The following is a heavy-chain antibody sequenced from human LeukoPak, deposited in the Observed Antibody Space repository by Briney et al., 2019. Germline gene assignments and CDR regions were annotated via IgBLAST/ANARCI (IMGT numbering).Heavy chain of an antibody. Sequence: PGGSLRLSCAASGFTFSTYHMHWVRQAPGKGLEWVAFIHYDGSNKYYTDSVRGRFTISRDNSKSTLFLQMSSLRTEDTAVYYCATLAVVATWGQGTLVTVSS. CDR2: IHYDGSNK. CDR3: ATLAVVAT. CDR1: GFTFSTYH. D-gene: IGHD6-19*01. V-gene: IGHV3-30*02. J-gene: IGHJ4*02.